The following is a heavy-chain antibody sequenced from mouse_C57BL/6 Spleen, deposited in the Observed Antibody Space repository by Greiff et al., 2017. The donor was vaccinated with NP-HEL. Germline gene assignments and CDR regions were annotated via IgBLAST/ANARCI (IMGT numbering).Heavy chain of an antibody. CDR1: GFTFSDYY. J-gene: IGHJ3*01. CDR2: INYDGSST. D-gene: IGHD4-1*02. CDR3: ASSTGTGFAY. V-gene: IGHV5-16*01. Sequence: EVMLVESEGGLVQPGSSMKLSCTASGFTFSDYYMAWVRQVPEKGLEWVANINYDGSSTYYLDSLKSRFIISRDNAKNILYLQMSSLKSEDTATYYCASSTGTGFAYWGQGTLVTVSA.